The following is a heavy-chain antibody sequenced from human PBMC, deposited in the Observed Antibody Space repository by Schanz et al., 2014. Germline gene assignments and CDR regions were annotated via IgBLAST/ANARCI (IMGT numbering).Heavy chain of an antibody. Sequence: QVQLVQSGADVKKPGASVKVSCKASGYTFNSYAFGWVRQAPGQGFEWVGSIIPPLRQTRYAQKFEERVIITADTSTTTVYMDLASLTSDDTAVYFCARIIDGDYLYWGQGTLVTVSS. D-gene: IGHD4-17*01. CDR1: GYTFNSYA. V-gene: IGHV1-69*09. CDR2: IIPPLRQT. CDR3: ARIIDGDYLY. J-gene: IGHJ4*02.